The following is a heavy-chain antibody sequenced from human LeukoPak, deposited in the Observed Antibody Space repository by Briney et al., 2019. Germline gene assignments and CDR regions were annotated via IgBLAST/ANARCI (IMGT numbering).Heavy chain of an antibody. V-gene: IGHV3-11*01. CDR1: GFTFNDYY. J-gene: IGHJ3*01. Sequence: GGSLRLSCAASGFTFNDYYMSWIRQAPGKGLEWVSYINSDADSIYYANSVKGRFTISRDNAKKSLYLQMNSLGAEDTAMYYCARGSFDHYDSSGRASDVFDVWGQGTIVTVSS. D-gene: IGHD3-22*01. CDR2: INSDADSI. CDR3: ARGSFDHYDSSGRASDVFDV.